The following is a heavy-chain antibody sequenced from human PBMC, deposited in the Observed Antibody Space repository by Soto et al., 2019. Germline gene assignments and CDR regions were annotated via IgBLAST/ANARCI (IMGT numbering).Heavy chain of an antibody. CDR1: AFTFSSFG. Sequence: GGSLRLSCAASAFTFSSFGMHWVRQAPGKGLEWVANIKQDGSERYYVDSVRGRFTISRDNARNSLYLQMNSLRAEDTAVYYCARDEARPLGYWGQGTLVTVSS. J-gene: IGHJ4*02. CDR3: ARDEARPLGY. D-gene: IGHD6-6*01. V-gene: IGHV3-7*01. CDR2: IKQDGSER.